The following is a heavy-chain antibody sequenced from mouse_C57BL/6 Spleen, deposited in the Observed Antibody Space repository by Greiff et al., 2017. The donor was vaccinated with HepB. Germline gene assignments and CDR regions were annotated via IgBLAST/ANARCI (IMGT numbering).Heavy chain of an antibody. J-gene: IGHJ2*01. CDR3: ARGCYGFY. CDR2: INPGSGGT. CDR1: GYAFTNYL. Sequence: VQLQQSGAELVRPGTSVKVSCKASGYAFTNYLIEWVKQRPGQGLEWIGVINPGSGGTNYNEKFKGKATLTADKSSSTAYMQLSSLTSEDSAVYFCARGCYGFYWGQGTTLTVSS. V-gene: IGHV1-54*01. D-gene: IGHD2-12*01.